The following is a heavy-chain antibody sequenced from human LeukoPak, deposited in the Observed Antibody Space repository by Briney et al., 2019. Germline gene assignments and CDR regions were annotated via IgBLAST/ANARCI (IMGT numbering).Heavy chain of an antibody. Sequence: GGSLRLSCAASGFTFSSYWMHWVRQAPGKGLVWVSRINSDGSSTNYADSVKGRFTISRDNAKNTLYLQMNRLRAEDTAVYYCARVRGYNYGYNYWGQGTLVTVSS. V-gene: IGHV3-74*01. CDR2: INSDGSST. CDR3: ARVRGYNYGYNY. J-gene: IGHJ4*02. D-gene: IGHD5-18*01. CDR1: GFTFSSYW.